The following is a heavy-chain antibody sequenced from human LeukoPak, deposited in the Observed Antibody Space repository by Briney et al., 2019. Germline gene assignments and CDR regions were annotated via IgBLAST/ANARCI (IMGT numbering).Heavy chain of an antibody. CDR2: IWYDGSNK. CDR3: ARDSNSYGSGATIDY. J-gene: IGHJ4*02. Sequence: GGSLRISCAASGFTFSTYGMHWVRQAPGKGLEWLTDIWYDGSNKYYTDSVKGRFTISRDNSKNTLYLQMSSLRAEDTAVYYCARDSNSYGSGATIDYWGQGTLVTVSS. D-gene: IGHD3-10*01. CDR1: GFTFSTYG. V-gene: IGHV3-33*01.